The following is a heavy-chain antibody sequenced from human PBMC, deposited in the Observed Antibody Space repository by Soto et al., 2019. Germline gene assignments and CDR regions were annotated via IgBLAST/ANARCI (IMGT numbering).Heavy chain of an antibody. V-gene: IGHV1-8*01. CDR3: ATSGGGWYLY. CDR2: LNPNSGDT. D-gene: IGHD6-19*01. J-gene: IGHJ4*02. CDR1: GYTFSSYD. Sequence: QVQLVPSGAEVKKPGASVKVSCKASGYTFSSYDLHWVRQATGQGLEWMGWLNPNSGDTGYAQKFQGRVTLTRNTSINTAYIELSSLTSDDTAVYYCATSGGGWYLYWGQGTLVTVSS.